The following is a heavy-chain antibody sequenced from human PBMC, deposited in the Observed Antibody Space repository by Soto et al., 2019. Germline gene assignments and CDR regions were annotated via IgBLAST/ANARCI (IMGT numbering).Heavy chain of an antibody. D-gene: IGHD5-12*01. J-gene: IGHJ4*02. CDR3: ARVNVDIVAPNRNFDY. Sequence: QVQLVQSGAEVKKPGASVKVSCKASGYTFTSYGIIWVRQAPGQGLEWMGWISAYNGNTNYAQKLQGRVTMTTDTSTSTAYMELRSLRSDDTAVYYCARVNVDIVAPNRNFDYWGQGTLVTVSS. CDR1: GYTFTSYG. V-gene: IGHV1-18*01. CDR2: ISAYNGNT.